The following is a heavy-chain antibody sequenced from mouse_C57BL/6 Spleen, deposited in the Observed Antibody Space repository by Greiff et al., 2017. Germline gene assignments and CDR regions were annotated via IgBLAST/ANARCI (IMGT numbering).Heavy chain of an antibody. J-gene: IGHJ3*01. CDR1: GFTFSSYA. Sequence: EVQGVESGEGLVQPGGSLKLSCAASGFTFSSYALSWVRQTPEKRLEWVGYISSGGDYIYYADTVKVRFTIARDNARNTLYLQMSSLKSADTAMYDCTREYYPYWGQGTLVTVSA. V-gene: IGHV5-9-1*02. CDR3: TREYYPY. D-gene: IGHD1-1*02. CDR2: ISSGGDYI.